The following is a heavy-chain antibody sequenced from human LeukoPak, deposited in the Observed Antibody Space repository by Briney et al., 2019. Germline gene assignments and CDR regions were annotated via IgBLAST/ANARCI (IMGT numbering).Heavy chain of an antibody. CDR1: VYTFTGYD. Sequence: ASVTVSCKASVYTFTGYDINWVRQATGQGLQWMGWMNPDTGDTGYAQKFQGRVTMTRNTSIDTAYMELSGLRSEDTAIYYCTRGSLSGSSRDYWGQGTLVTVSS. D-gene: IGHD1-26*01. V-gene: IGHV1-8*01. J-gene: IGHJ4*02. CDR2: MNPDTGDT. CDR3: TRGSLSGSSRDY.